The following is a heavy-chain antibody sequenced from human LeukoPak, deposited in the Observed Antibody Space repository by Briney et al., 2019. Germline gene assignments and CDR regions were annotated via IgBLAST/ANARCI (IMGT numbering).Heavy chain of an antibody. J-gene: IGHJ4*02. CDR3: AKDYAYYYGSGIGGFDY. D-gene: IGHD3-10*01. Sequence: GGSLRLSCAASGFTFSNYAIHWVRQAPGKGLEWVSAISGSGASTFYADSVKGRFTISRDKSNNTLYLQMNSLRAEDTAVYYCAKDYAYYYGSGIGGFDYWGQGTLVTVSS. CDR2: ISGSGAST. CDR1: GFTFSNYA. V-gene: IGHV3-23*01.